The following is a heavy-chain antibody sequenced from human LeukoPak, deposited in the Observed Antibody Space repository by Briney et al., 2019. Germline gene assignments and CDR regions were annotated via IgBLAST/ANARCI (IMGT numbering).Heavy chain of an antibody. J-gene: IGHJ4*02. CDR1: GGTFRSNA. D-gene: IGHD4-23*01. CDR3: ARGWLAETTVVTPYNY. V-gene: IGHV1-69*13. Sequence: ASVKVSCTASGGTFRSNAISWVRQAPGQGLEWMGGITPIFGTANYAQKFQGGVTITAVESMSTAYMELSSLRSEDTAVYYCARGWLAETTVVTPYNYWGQGTLVTVSS. CDR2: ITPIFGTA.